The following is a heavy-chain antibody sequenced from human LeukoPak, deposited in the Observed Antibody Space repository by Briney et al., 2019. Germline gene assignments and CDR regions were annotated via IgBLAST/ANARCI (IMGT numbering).Heavy chain of an antibody. J-gene: IGHJ5*02. CDR3: AKGSGINHYHWIDP. D-gene: IGHD1-14*01. Sequence: GGSLRLSCAASGFTFSSYAMSWVRQAPGKGLEWVSVISNSGGSTFYADSVKGRFTISRDNSKNTLYLQMDSLRAEDTALYYCAKGSGINHYHWIDPWGQGTLVTVSS. CDR1: GFTFSSYA. CDR2: ISNSGGST. V-gene: IGHV3-23*01.